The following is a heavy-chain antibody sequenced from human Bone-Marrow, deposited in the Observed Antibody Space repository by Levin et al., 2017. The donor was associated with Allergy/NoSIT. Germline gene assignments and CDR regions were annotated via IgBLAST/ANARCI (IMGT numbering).Heavy chain of an antibody. CDR2: ISYDGSNK. J-gene: IGHJ6*02. D-gene: IGHD2-15*01. CDR1: GFTFSSYA. Sequence: PGGSLRLSCAASGFTFSSYAMHWVRQAPGKGLEWVAVISYDGSNKYYADSVKGRFTISRDNSKNTLYLQMNSLRAEDTAVYYCARERNDCSGGSCYSPSSHLYYYYYGMDVWGQGTTVTVSS. CDR3: ARERNDCSGGSCYSPSSHLYYYYYGMDV. V-gene: IGHV3-30-3*01.